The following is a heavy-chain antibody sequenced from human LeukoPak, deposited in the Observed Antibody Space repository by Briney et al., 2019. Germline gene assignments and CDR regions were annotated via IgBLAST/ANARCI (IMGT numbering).Heavy chain of an antibody. D-gene: IGHD3-9*01. CDR2: INPSGGST. CDR3: ARLPLTGYSRGYYYGMDV. Sequence: WASVKVSCKASGYTFTSYYMHWVRQAPGQGLEWMGIINPSGGSTSYAQKFQGRVTMTRDTSTSTVYMELSSLRSEDTAVYYCARLPLTGYSRGYYYGMDVWGQGTTVTVSS. CDR1: GYTFTSYY. J-gene: IGHJ6*02. V-gene: IGHV1-46*01.